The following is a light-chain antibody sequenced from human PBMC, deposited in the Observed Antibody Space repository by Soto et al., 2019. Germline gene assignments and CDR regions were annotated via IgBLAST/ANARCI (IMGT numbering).Light chain of an antibody. CDR1: QSVSSSY. Sequence: ETVLTQSPGTLSLSPGDRATLSCRASQSVSSSYVAWYQQKPGQPPRLLIYGASSRASGIPDRFSGSGSGTDFTLIISRLEPEDFAIYYCQQLGSLPITLGQGTRLEIK. V-gene: IGKV3-20*01. J-gene: IGKJ5*01. CDR3: QQLGSLPIT. CDR2: GAS.